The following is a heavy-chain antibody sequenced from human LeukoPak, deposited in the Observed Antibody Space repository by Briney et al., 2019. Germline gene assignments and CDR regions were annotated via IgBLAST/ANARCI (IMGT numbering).Heavy chain of an antibody. Sequence: GGPLRLSCAASGFTVSSNYMSWVRQAPGKGLEWVSVIYSGGSTYYADSVKGRFTISRDNSKNTLYLQMNSLRAEDTAVYYCARDYYDSSGYLDYWGQGTLVTVSS. D-gene: IGHD3-22*01. CDR3: ARDYYDSSGYLDY. CDR2: IYSGGST. V-gene: IGHV3-66*02. CDR1: GFTVSSNY. J-gene: IGHJ4*02.